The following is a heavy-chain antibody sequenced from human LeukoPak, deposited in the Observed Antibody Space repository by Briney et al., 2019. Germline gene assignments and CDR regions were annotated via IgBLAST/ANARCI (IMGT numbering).Heavy chain of an antibody. CDR2: ISASAVST. CDR1: GFTFNSYA. D-gene: IGHD1-7*01. CDR3: ARAGSNWNYVY. V-gene: IGHV3-23*01. J-gene: IGHJ4*02. Sequence: PGGSLRLSCAASGFTFNSYAMSWVRQAPGKGLEWVSAISASAVSTYYADSVQGRFTISRDNTKNSLSLQMNSLRTEDTAVYYCARAGSNWNYVYWGQGTLVTVSS.